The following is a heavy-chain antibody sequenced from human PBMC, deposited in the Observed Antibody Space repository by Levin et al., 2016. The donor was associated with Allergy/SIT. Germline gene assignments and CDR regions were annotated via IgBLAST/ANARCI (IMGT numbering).Heavy chain of an antibody. CDR3: ARRDHNYYGMDF. CDR1: GYKFSSFW. V-gene: IGHV5-51*01. CDR2: IYPGDSDT. Sequence: GGSLRLSCKGSGYKFSSFWIGWVRQMPGKGLEWMGIIYPGDSDTRYSPSFQGQVTISADKSLSTGYLQWSSLKASDTAMYYCARRDHNYYGMDFWGQGTTVTVSS. J-gene: IGHJ6*02. D-gene: IGHD1-14*01.